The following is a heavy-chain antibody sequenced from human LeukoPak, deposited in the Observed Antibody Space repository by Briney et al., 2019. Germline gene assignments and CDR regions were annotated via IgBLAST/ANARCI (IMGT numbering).Heavy chain of an antibody. Sequence: GGSLSLSCAASGFTFSSYGMHWVRPAPGKGLEWVAFIRFDGSNKYYADSVKGRFAISRDNSKNTLYLQMNSLRPEDTAVYYCARDSGRYISGQGPYYYHGMDVWGQGTTVTVSS. CDR1: GFTFSSYG. D-gene: IGHD6-19*01. J-gene: IGHJ6*02. CDR2: IRFDGSNK. CDR3: ARDSGRYISGQGPYYYHGMDV. V-gene: IGHV3-30*02.